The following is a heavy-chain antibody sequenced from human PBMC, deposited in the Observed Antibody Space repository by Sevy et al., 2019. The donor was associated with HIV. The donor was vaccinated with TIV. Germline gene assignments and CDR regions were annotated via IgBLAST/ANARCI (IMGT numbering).Heavy chain of an antibody. CDR2: ISGSGGST. D-gene: IGHD3-22*01. Sequence: GGSLRLSCAPSGFTFSSYAMSWVRQAPGKGLEWVSAISGSGGSTYYADSVKGRFTISRDNSKNTLYLQMNSLRAEDTAVYYCAKVDSSGYYSVSGFDYWGQGTLVTVSS. V-gene: IGHV3-23*01. CDR3: AKVDSSGYYSVSGFDY. CDR1: GFTFSSYA. J-gene: IGHJ4*02.